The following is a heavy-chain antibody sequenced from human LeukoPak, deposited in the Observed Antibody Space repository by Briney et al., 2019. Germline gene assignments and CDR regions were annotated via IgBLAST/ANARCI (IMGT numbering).Heavy chain of an antibody. CDR2: ISGSGGST. J-gene: IGHJ4*02. V-gene: IGHV3-23*01. CDR1: GFTFSSYA. CDR3: AKATRITMIVVVISKARYYFDY. Sequence: GGSLRLSCAPSGFTFSSYAMSWVRQAPGKGLEWVSSISGSGGSTYYADSVKGRFTISRDNSKNTLYLQMNSLRAEDTAVYYCAKATRITMIVVVISKARYYFDYWGQGTLVTVSS. D-gene: IGHD3-22*01.